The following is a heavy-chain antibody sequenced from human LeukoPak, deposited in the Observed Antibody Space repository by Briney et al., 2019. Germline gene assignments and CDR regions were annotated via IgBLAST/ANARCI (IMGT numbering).Heavy chain of an antibody. J-gene: IGHJ5*02. D-gene: IGHD6-19*01. Sequence: GASVKVSCKASGYTFTSYYMHWVRQAPGQGLEWMGIINPSGGSTSYAQKFQGRVTMTRDTSTSTVYMELSSLRSEDTAVYYCARDREPFTIEAVANHWGQGTLVTVSS. CDR1: GYTFTSYY. CDR3: ARDREPFTIEAVANH. V-gene: IGHV1-46*01. CDR2: INPSGGST.